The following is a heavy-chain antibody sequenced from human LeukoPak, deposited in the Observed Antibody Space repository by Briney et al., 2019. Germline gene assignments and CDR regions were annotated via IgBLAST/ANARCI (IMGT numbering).Heavy chain of an antibody. J-gene: IGHJ4*02. CDR3: AKGISTVVVVAAFDY. V-gene: IGHV3-23*01. Sequence: GGSLRLSCAASGFTFSSCAMSWVRQAPGKGLEWVSAISGSGGSTYYADSVKGRFTISRDNSKNTLYLQMNSLRAEDTAVYYCAKGISTVVVVAAFDYWGQGTLVTVSS. CDR1: GFTFSSCA. D-gene: IGHD2-15*01. CDR2: ISGSGGST.